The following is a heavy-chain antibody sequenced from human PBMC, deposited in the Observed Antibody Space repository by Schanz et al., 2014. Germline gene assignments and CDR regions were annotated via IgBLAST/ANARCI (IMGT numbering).Heavy chain of an antibody. CDR2: IKQDGSAK. Sequence: EVQLVESGGGLIQPGGSLRLSCAASGFTVTSYYMSWVRQAPGKGLEWVANIKQDGSAKNYVDSVKGRFTISRDNPKNSLCLQMNSLRAEDTALYYCARVLGGDEGLDQWGQGTLVTVSS. CDR1: GFTVTSYY. V-gene: IGHV3-7*01. D-gene: IGHD4-17*01. CDR3: ARVLGGDEGLDQ. J-gene: IGHJ4*02.